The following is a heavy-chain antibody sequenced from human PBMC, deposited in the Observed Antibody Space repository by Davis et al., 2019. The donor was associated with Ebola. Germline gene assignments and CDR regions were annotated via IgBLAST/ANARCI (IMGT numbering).Heavy chain of an antibody. CDR2: ISYSGSS. J-gene: IGHJ4*02. CDR1: NASISSHF. CDR3: ARGGASSKYFDY. D-gene: IGHD3-16*01. V-gene: IGHV4-59*11. Sequence: PSETLSLTCTVSNASISSHFWTWIRQPPGKGLEWIGHISYSGSSNYNPSLKRRVTMSLDTSKNQFSLKLSSVTAADTAIYYCARGGASSKYFDYWGQGSLVTVSS.